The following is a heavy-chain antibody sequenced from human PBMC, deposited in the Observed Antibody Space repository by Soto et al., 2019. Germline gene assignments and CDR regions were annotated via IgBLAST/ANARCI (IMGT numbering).Heavy chain of an antibody. V-gene: IGHV3-23*01. J-gene: IGHJ3*02. CDR1: GFICSSYD. D-gene: IGHD1-1*01. CDR3: AKATATSGGAFEI. CDR2: ILVGGST. Sequence: LKLSCAVSGFICSSYDMSWVRQAPGKGLEWVSTILVGGSTHYEDSVKGRFTISRDTSKNTVYLQMNSLTAGDTAFYYCAKATATSGGAFEIYGQGTMVTVSS.